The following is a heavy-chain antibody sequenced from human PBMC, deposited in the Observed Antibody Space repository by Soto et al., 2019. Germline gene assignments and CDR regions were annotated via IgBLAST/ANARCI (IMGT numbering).Heavy chain of an antibody. CDR2: ICANGGST. Sequence: TGGSLRLSCAASGFTFSSYAMNWVRQAPGKGLDWFSVICANGGSTYYADSVKGRFTISRDNSKNMLFLQMNSLRAEDTAIYYCAKDRYGYGSGSYFDYWGQGTLVTVSS. D-gene: IGHD3-10*01. CDR3: AKDRYGYGSGSYFDY. V-gene: IGHV3-23*01. J-gene: IGHJ4*02. CDR1: GFTFSSYA.